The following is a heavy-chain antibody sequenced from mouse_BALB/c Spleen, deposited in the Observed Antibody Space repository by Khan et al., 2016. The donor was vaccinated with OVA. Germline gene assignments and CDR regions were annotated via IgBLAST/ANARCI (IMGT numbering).Heavy chain of an antibody. J-gene: IGHJ2*01. D-gene: IGHD2-14*01. CDR1: GYTFTSYV. V-gene: IGHV1S136*01. CDR3: AKNYRYDVYFDY. CDR2: IYPYNDDT. Sequence: VQLKQSGPELVKPGASVKMSCKASGYTFTSYVMHWLRQKTGEGLEWIGYIYPYNDDTKYNEKFNGKATPTSDKSSSTAYMELSSLTAEDSAVYYCAKNYRYDVYFDYWGQGTTLTVSS.